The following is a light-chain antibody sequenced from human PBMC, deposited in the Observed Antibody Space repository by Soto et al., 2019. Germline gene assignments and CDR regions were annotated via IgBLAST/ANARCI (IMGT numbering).Light chain of an antibody. V-gene: IGKV4-1*01. Sequence: DVVMTQSPDSLTVSLGERATINCKSSQSVLYSSNHKNYLAWYQQKPRQPPQLLISWASTRESGVPDRFSGSASGTDFTLTISSLQAEAVAVYYCQQYFSAPFTFGPGTKVDIK. CDR3: QQYFSAPFT. CDR1: QSVLYSSNHKNY. J-gene: IGKJ3*01. CDR2: WAS.